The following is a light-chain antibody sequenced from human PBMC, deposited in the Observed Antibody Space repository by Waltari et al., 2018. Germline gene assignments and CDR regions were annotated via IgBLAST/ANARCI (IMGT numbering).Light chain of an antibody. CDR3: QAWDSSTAYV. V-gene: IGLV3-1*01. CDR1: KLGDKY. CDR2: QDS. J-gene: IGLJ1*01. Sequence: SYELTQPPSVSVSPGQTASITCSGDKLGDKYASWYQQKPGQPPVLVIYQDSKRPSGIPEGCSGSKSANTATLSISGTQAMDEADYYCQAWDSSTAYVFGTGTKVTVL.